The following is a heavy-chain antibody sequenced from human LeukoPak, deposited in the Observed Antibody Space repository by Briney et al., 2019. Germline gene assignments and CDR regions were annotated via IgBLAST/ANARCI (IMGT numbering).Heavy chain of an antibody. CDR1: GYTHTELS. CDR2: FDPEDGET. D-gene: IGHD2-2*01. CDR3: ASLGDCSSTSCYY. J-gene: IGHJ4*02. V-gene: IGHV1-24*01. Sequence: ASVKVSCKVSGYTHTELSMHWVRQAPGKGLEWMGGFDPEDGETIYAQKFQGRVTMTEDTSTDTAYMELSSLRSEDTAVYYCASLGDCSSTSCYYWGQGTLVTVSS.